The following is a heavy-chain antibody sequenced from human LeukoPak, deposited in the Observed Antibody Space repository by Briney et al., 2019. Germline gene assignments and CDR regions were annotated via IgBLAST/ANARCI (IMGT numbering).Heavy chain of an antibody. CDR1: GFTFSTYP. D-gene: IGHD3-3*01. CDR2: ISKEGSNK. CDR3: VRRGSDGGPYFFDY. J-gene: IGHJ4*02. Sequence: GGSLRLSCGASGFTFSTYPMHWVRQAPGKGLEWVAAISKEGSNKYYADSVKGRYTIYRDSSKNTLYLEMNSLSGEDTAVYYCVRRGSDGGPYFFDYWGQGTLVTVSS. V-gene: IGHV3-30*03.